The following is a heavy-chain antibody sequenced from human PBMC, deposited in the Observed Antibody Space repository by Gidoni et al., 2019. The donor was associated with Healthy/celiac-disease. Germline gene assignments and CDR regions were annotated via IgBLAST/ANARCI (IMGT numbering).Heavy chain of an antibody. D-gene: IGHD6-19*01. Sequence: PPGKGLEGIGEIYHSGSTNYNPSLKSRVTISVDKSKNQFSLKLSSVTAADTAVYYCAWGLAGRGRWFDPWGQGTLVTVSS. CDR3: AWGLAGRGRWFDP. CDR2: IYHSGST. J-gene: IGHJ5*02. V-gene: IGHV4-4*02.